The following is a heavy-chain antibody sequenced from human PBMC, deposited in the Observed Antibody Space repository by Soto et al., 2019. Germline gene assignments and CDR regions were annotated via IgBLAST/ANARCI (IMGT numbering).Heavy chain of an antibody. D-gene: IGHD2-2*01. Sequence: GGSLRLSCAASGFTFSTYGMYWVRQAPGKGLEWVAVIYYDGNNKYYSDSVKGRFTISRDNPKNTLYLQMNSLRAEDTAVYFCARNTVQYCSSSTCHKKFYSWGQGTLVSLAS. J-gene: IGHJ4*02. V-gene: IGHV3-33*01. CDR1: GFTFSTYG. CDR2: IYYDGNNK. CDR3: ARNTVQYCSSSTCHKKFYS.